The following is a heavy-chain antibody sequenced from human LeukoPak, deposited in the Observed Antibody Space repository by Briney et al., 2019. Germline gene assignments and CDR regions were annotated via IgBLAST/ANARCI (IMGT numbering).Heavy chain of an antibody. D-gene: IGHD3-9*01. Sequence: GGSLRLSCVASGFTFSSTTMGWVRQAPGRGLEWVSSITAIDGRTYYADSVRGRFTISRDNAKNSLYLQMNSLRAEDTAVYYCARRADDWLSPGYYGMDVWGQGTTVIVSS. J-gene: IGHJ6*02. V-gene: IGHV3-23*01. CDR3: ARRADDWLSPGYYGMDV. CDR2: ITAIDGRT. CDR1: GFTFSSTT.